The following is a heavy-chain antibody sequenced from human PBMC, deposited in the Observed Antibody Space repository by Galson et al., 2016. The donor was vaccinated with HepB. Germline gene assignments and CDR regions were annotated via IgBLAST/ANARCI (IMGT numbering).Heavy chain of an antibody. D-gene: IGHD3-3*01. Sequence: SLRLSCAVSGITFSNYAMTWVRQAPGKGLEWVSAISGNGGGTNYADSVKGRFTISRDNSRNMVYLQMNSLRAEDTALYYCAKDNYDFWSGNPKSWGQGTLVTVPS. CDR1: GITFSNYA. J-gene: IGHJ5*02. V-gene: IGHV3-23*01. CDR3: AKDNYDFWSGNPKS. CDR2: ISGNGGGT.